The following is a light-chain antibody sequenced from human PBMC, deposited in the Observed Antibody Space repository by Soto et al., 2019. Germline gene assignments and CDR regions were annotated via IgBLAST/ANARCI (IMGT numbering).Light chain of an antibody. Sequence: ESVLTQSPGTLSLSPGERATLSGRASQSVSSSYLAWYQQKPGQAPRLLIYGASSRATGIPDRFSGSGSGTEFTITISRMEPEDFAVYYCQKYGSAXGVTCGPGTKVXI. V-gene: IGKV3-20*01. CDR3: QKYGSAXGVT. CDR2: GAS. CDR1: QSVSSSY. J-gene: IGKJ3*01.